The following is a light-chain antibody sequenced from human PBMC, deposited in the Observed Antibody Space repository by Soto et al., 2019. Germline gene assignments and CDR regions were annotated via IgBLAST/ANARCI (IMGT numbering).Light chain of an antibody. V-gene: IGKV1-5*01. J-gene: IGKJ4*01. CDR3: QQFNTYPLT. Sequence: DIQMTQSPSHLSASVGDSITITCRASQSVSVWLAWYQQKPGKAPKLLLYHASSLASVVPPRFSGSGSGTDFTLTITSLQHDEFATDYCQQFNTYPLTFGGGTRVDVK. CDR2: HAS. CDR1: QSVSVW.